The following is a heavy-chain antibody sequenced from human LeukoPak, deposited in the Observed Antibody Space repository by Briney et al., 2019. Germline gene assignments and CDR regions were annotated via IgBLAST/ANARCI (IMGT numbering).Heavy chain of an antibody. CDR2: INPNSGGT. CDR1: GYTFTGYY. Sequence: AASVTVSCKASGYTFTGYYMHWVRQAPGQGLEWMGWINPNSGGTNYAQKFQGWVTMTRDTSISTAYMELSRLRSDDTAVYYCAKARAGDITAAFNYWGQGTLVTVSS. D-gene: IGHD6-13*01. CDR3: AKARAGDITAAFNY. J-gene: IGHJ4*02. V-gene: IGHV1-2*04.